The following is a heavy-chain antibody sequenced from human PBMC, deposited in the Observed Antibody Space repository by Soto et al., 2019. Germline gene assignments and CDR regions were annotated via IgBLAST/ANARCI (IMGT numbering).Heavy chain of an antibody. V-gene: IGHV4-59*12. CDR1: GGSIYTYY. D-gene: IGHD5-12*01. Sequence: SETLSLTCNVSGGSIYTYYWSWLRQSPGKGLEWIGYISDGGSTNYNPSLKSRVTISVDTSKNQFSLKLSSVTAADTAVYYCARGYDQWLRLRTYGMDVWGQGTTVTVSS. CDR2: ISDGGST. J-gene: IGHJ6*02. CDR3: ARGYDQWLRLRTYGMDV.